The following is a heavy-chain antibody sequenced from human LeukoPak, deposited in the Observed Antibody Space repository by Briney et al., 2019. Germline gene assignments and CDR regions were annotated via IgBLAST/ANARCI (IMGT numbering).Heavy chain of an antibody. CDR1: GGPFRGYY. D-gene: IGHD3-22*01. CDR3: TRGVKAVYYYDSSGYLWFDYNYYMDV. Sequence: SETLSLPCAVLGGPFRGYYWSWIRQPPGKGLEGIGEINHSRSTHYNTASRSRITISVDATKSQTSLKVSSVTAADTAVYYWTRGVKAVYYYDSSGYLWFDYNYYMDVWGKGTTVTVSS. V-gene: IGHV4-34*01. CDR2: INHSRST. J-gene: IGHJ6*03.